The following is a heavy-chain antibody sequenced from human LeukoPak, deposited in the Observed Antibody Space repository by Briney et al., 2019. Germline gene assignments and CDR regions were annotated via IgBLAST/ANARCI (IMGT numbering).Heavy chain of an antibody. J-gene: IGHJ4*02. CDR3: ARKGPWSYPIDY. D-gene: IGHD1-26*01. Sequence: PGGSLRLSCAASGFTFGSYWMHWVRHAPGKGLVWVSRINSDGSSTSYADSVKGRFTISRDNAKNTLYLQMNSLRAEDTAVYYCARKGPWSYPIDYWGQGTLVTVSS. V-gene: IGHV3-74*01. CDR1: GFTFGSYW. CDR2: INSDGSST.